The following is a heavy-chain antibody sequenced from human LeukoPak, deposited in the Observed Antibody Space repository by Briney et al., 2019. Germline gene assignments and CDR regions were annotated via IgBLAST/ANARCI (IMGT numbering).Heavy chain of an antibody. D-gene: IGHD3-16*02. CDR3: AKLFIYDYVWGSYRYTFDY. CDR1: GFTFSSYA. Sequence: GASLRLSCAASGFTFSSYAVSWVRQAPGKGLEWVSAISGSGGSTYYADSVKGRFTISRDNSKNTLYLQMNSLRAEDTAVYYCAKLFIYDYVWGSYRYTFDYWGQGTLVTVSS. V-gene: IGHV3-23*01. CDR2: ISGSGGST. J-gene: IGHJ4*02.